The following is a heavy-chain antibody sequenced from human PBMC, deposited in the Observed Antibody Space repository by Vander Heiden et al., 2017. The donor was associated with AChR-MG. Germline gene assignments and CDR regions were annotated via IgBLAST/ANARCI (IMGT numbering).Heavy chain of an antibody. V-gene: IGHV4-61*02. CDR2: IRNSGST. CDR3: ARVSMVRGVIDY. D-gene: IGHD3-10*01. J-gene: IGHJ4*02. CDR1: GGSISSGSYY. Sequence: QVQLQESGPGLVKPSQTLSLTCPVSGGSISSGSYYWSWIRQPAGKGLEWIGRIRNSGSTNYNPSLKSRVTMSVDTSKNQFSLKLNSVSAADTAMYYCARVSMVRGVIDYWGQGTLVTVSA.